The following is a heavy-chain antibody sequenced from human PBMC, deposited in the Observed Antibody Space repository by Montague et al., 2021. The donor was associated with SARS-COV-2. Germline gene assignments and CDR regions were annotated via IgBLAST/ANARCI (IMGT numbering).Heavy chain of an antibody. D-gene: IGHD3-3*01. CDR3: ARKASRGITIFGVVTASYYFGY. CDR2: IYYSGST. J-gene: IGHJ4*02. V-gene: IGHV4-39*01. CDR1: GGSISSSSYY. Sequence: SETLSLTCTVSGGSISSSSYYWGWIRQPPGKGLEWIGSIYYSGSTYYNPSLKSRVTISVDTSKNQFSLKLSSVTAADTAVYYCARKASRGITIFGVVTASYYFGYWGQGTLVTVSS.